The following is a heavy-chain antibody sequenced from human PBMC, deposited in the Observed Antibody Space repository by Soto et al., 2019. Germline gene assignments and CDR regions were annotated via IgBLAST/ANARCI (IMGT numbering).Heavy chain of an antibody. CDR3: AREDPWSANADDMDV. Sequence: GGSLRLSCVASGFTFSSYSLNWVRQAPGKGLEWVSYISSSSGTIYCADSVKGRFTISRDNAENSLYLQMNSLRDDDTAVYYCAREDPWSANADDMDVWGQGTTVTV. CDR1: GFTFSSYS. V-gene: IGHV3-48*02. J-gene: IGHJ6*02. D-gene: IGHD3-3*01. CDR2: ISSSSGTI.